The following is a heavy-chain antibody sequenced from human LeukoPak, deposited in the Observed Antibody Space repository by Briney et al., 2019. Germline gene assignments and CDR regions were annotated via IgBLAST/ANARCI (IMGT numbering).Heavy chain of an antibody. Sequence: SETLSLTCTVSGDSITTYYWSWIRQSPGKGLEWIDYINYIGSTNYNPSLKNRVTISADISKSQFSLRLRSVTAADTAVYFCARGVTAAGSSWGQGTLVTVSS. J-gene: IGHJ5*02. V-gene: IGHV4-59*01. CDR2: INYIGST. D-gene: IGHD6-13*01. CDR1: GDSITTYY. CDR3: ARGVTAAGSS.